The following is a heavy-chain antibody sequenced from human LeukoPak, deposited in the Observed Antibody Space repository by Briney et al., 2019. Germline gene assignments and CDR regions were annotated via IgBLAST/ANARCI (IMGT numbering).Heavy chain of an antibody. CDR1: GFTFSSYS. CDR3: ARDYCSGGSCYGKGYFDY. J-gene: IGHJ4*02. CDR2: ISSSSSTI. Sequence: PGGSLRLSCAASGFTFSSYSMNWVRQAPGKGLEWVSYISSSSSTIYYADSVKGRFTISRDNAKNSLYLQMNSLRAEDTAVYYCARDYCSGGSCYGKGYFDYWGQGTLVTVSS. D-gene: IGHD2-15*01. V-gene: IGHV3-48*01.